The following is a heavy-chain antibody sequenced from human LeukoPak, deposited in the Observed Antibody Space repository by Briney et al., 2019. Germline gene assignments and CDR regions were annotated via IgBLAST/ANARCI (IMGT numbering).Heavy chain of an antibody. CDR3: ARDYDGGIFDY. V-gene: IGHV4-4*07. CDR1: GYSISNYY. D-gene: IGHD3-3*01. J-gene: IGHJ4*02. CDR2: IYTSGTT. Sequence: SETLSLTCTVSGYSISNYYWSWIRQPAGKGLEWVGRIYTSGTTSYNPSLNSRVTMSVDTSKNQFSLKLNSVTAADTAVYYCARDYDGGIFDYWGQGTLVTVSS.